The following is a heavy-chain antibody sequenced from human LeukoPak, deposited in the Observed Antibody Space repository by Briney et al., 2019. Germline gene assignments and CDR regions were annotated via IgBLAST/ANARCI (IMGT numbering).Heavy chain of an antibody. Sequence: PGGSLRLSCAASGFTFDDCGMSWVRQAPGKGLEWVSGINWNGGSTGYADSVKGRFTISRDNAKNSLYLQMNSLRAEDTALYYCARENYGDYVVWDAFDIWGQGTMVTVSS. CDR3: ARENYGDYVVWDAFDI. J-gene: IGHJ3*02. CDR2: INWNGGST. D-gene: IGHD4-17*01. V-gene: IGHV3-20*04. CDR1: GFTFDDCG.